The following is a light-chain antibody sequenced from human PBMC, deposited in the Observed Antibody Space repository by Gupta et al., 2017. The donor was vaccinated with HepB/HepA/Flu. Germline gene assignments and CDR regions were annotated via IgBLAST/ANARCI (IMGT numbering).Light chain of an antibody. J-gene: IGLJ2*01. V-gene: IGLV2-23*02. Sequence: QSALPQPASVSGSPGQSITISCPGTSSDVGSYNLVSWYQQHPGNAPNLMIYEVSKRPSGVSNRFSGSKSDNTASLTISGLQAEDEADYYCCAYAGSSTLFGGGTKLTVL. CDR1: SSDVGSYNL. CDR2: EVS. CDR3: CAYAGSSTL.